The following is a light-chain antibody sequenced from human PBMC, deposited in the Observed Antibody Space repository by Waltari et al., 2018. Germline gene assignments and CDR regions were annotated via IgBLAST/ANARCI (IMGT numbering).Light chain of an antibody. V-gene: IGLV2-14*01. Sequence: QSALTQPASMSGSLGQSITISCTGTSSDIGGYNYISWYQQPPGKAPKLMIYEINKRPSGVSNRFTGSKSGNTASLTISGLQAEDEADYYCSSYTSTSTIVFGGGTKLTVL. CDR3: SSYTSTSTIV. CDR2: EIN. J-gene: IGLJ2*01. CDR1: SSDIGGYNY.